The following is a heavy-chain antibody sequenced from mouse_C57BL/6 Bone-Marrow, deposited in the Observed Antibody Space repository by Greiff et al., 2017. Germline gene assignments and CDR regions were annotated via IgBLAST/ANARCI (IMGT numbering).Heavy chain of an antibody. CDR1: GFNIKDDY. CDR2: IDPENGDT. V-gene: IGHV14-4*01. J-gene: IGHJ2*01. CDR3: TTNGGV. Sequence: EVKLVESGAELVRPGASVKLSCTASGFNIKDDYMHWVKQRPEQGLEWIGWIDPENGDTEYASKIQGKATITADTSSNTAYLQLSSLTSEVTAVYYCTTNGGVWGQGTTLTVSS.